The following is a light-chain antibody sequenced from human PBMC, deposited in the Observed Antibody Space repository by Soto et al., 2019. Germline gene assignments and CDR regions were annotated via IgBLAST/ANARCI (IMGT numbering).Light chain of an antibody. J-gene: IGLJ1*01. CDR1: SSDVGGYNY. CDR3: CSYAGRYTYV. Sequence: QSVLTQPRSVSGSPGQSVTISCTGTSSDVGGYNYVSWYQQHPGKAPKLMIYDVTKRPSGVPDRLSGSKSANTASLTISGLQAEDEADYYCCSYAGRYTYVFGSGTKVTVL. V-gene: IGLV2-11*01. CDR2: DVT.